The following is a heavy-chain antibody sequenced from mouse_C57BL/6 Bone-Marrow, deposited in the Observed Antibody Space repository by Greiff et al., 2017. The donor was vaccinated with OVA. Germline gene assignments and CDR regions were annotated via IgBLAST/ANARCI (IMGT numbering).Heavy chain of an antibody. D-gene: IGHD1-1*01. CDR3: ARGSYYYGSRYYFDY. V-gene: IGHV1-9*01. J-gene: IGHJ2*01. CDR1: GYTFTGYW. CDR2: ILPGSGST. Sequence: VKLVESGAELMKPGASVKLSCKATGYTFTGYWIEWVKQRPGHGLEWIGEILPGSGSTNYNEKFKGKATFTADTSSNTAYMQLSSLTTEDSAIYYCARGSYYYGSRYYFDYWGQGTTLTVSS.